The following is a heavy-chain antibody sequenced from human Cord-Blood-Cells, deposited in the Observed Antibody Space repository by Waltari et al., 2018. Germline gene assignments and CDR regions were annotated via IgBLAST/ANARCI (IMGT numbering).Heavy chain of an antibody. J-gene: IGHJ3*02. CDR2: IYYSGGT. D-gene: IGHD3-3*01. CDR3: AGPPYYDFWSGYYDAFDI. V-gene: IGHV4-39*01. CDR1: GGSISSSSYY. Sequence: QLQLQESGPGLVKLSETLSPTCTVSGGSISSSSYYCGWIRHPPAKGREWIGSIYYSGGTYNNPSSKSRFTISVDTSKNQFSRKLSSVTAADTAVYYCAGPPYYDFWSGYYDAFDIWGQGTMVTVSS.